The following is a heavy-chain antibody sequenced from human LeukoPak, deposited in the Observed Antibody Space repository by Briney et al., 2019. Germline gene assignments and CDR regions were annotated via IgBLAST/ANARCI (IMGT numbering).Heavy chain of an antibody. D-gene: IGHD3-10*01. J-gene: IGHJ4*02. V-gene: IGHV1-2*06. CDR2: INPNSGGT. Sequence: ASVKVSCKASGYTFTGYYMHWVRQAPGQGLEWMGRINPNSGGTNYAQKFQGRVTMTRDTSISTAYIELSRLRSDDTAVYYCARGPHVLLWFGELSFDYWGQGTLVTVSS. CDR1: GYTFTGYY. CDR3: ARGPHVLLWFGELSFDY.